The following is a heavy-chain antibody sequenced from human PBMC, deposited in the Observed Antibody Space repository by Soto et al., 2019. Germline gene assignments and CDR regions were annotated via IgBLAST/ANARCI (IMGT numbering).Heavy chain of an antibody. CDR3: VRGRSKHFYWSPPPKFDP. D-gene: IGHD3-3*01. Sequence: EVGLVESGGGLVQPGGSLRLSCAASGFTFSDYDLHWVRQGTEKGLEWVSGIGTLGDTYYAASVRGRLIISRQNAKTSVYLEMKHRRVGDTGLYYGVRGRSKHFYWSPPPKFDPWGQGTLVT. J-gene: IGHJ5*02. CDR1: GFTFSDYD. CDR2: IGTLGDT. V-gene: IGHV3-13*01.